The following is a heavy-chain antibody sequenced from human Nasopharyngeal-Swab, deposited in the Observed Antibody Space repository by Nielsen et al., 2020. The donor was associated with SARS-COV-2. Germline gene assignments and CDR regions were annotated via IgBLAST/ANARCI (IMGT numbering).Heavy chain of an antibody. CDR3: AREVSTGWYRGAAFDI. CDR2: IYSGGST. V-gene: IGHV3-53*01. J-gene: IGHJ3*02. D-gene: IGHD6-19*01. Sequence: GESLKISCAASGFTVSNNYMTWVRQAPGKGLEWVSLIYSGGSTYYADSVKGRFTISRDNSKNTLYLQMNSLRAEDTAVYYWAREVSTGWYRGAAFDIWGQGTMVTVSS. CDR1: GFTVSNNY.